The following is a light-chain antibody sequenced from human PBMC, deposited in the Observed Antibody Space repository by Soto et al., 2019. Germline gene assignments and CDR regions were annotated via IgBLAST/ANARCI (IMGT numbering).Light chain of an antibody. CDR1: QSVNLN. CDR2: GAS. CDR3: QQYDNWPPT. Sequence: EIMMTQSPGTLSVSPGEGATLSCTASQSVNLNLAWYQQKPGQAPRLVIYGASTRATGVPASFRGSGSGTEFTLTINGLQSEDFALYWCQQYDNWPPTFGGGTKVDIK. V-gene: IGKV3-15*01. J-gene: IGKJ4*01.